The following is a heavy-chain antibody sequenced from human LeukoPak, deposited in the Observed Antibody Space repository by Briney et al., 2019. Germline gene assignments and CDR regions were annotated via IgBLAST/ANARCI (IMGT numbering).Heavy chain of an antibody. CDR2: IYYRGST. CDR1: GASMSSYY. D-gene: IGHD2-15*01. CDR3: ARGFRYCSGGSCYSRAFDI. Sequence: SETLSLTCTVSGASMSSYYWSWIRQPPGKKLEWIGYIYYRGSTNYNPSLKRRVTISVDTSKNQFSLKLSSVTAADTAVYYCARGFRYCSGGSCYSRAFDIWGQGTMVTVSS. J-gene: IGHJ3*02. V-gene: IGHV4-59*01.